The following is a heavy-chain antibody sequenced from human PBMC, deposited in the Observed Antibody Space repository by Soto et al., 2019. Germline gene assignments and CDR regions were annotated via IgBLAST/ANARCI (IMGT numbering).Heavy chain of an antibody. J-gene: IGHJ4*02. V-gene: IGHV3-21*01. CDR3: ARDFGSGDGFDY. D-gene: IGHD4-17*01. Sequence: PGGSLRLSCAASGFTFSSYSMNWVRQAPGKGLEWVSSISSSSSYIYYADSVKGRFTISRDNAKNSLYLQMNSLRAEDTAVYYCARDFGSGDGFDYWGQGTLVTVS. CDR2: ISSSSSYI. CDR1: GFTFSSYS.